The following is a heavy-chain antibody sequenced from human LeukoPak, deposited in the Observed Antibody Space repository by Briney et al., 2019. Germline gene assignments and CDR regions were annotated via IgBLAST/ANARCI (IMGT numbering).Heavy chain of an antibody. CDR1: GYSFTDYY. J-gene: IGHJ4*02. CDR3: ARDWTYYYDSSGYPIFDY. CDR2: INPNSGGT. D-gene: IGHD3-22*01. V-gene: IGHV1-2*02. Sequence: GASVKVSCKSSGYSFTDYYIHWVRQAPGQGLEWMGGINPNSGGTNYAQKFQGRVTMTRDTSISTAYMELSRLRSDDTAVYYCARDWTYYYDSSGYPIFDYWGQGTLVTVSS.